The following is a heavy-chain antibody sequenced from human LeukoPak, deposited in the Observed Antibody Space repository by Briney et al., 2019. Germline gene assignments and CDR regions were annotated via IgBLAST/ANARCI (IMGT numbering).Heavy chain of an antibody. CDR2: IYYSGST. D-gene: IGHD6-13*01. CDR3: ASGYSRRWFDP. CDR1: GGSVSSGSYY. V-gene: IGHV4-61*01. J-gene: IGHJ5*02. Sequence: TSSETLSLTCTVSGGSVSSGSYYWSWIRQPPGKGLEWIGYIYYSGSTNYNPSLKSRVTISVDTSKNQFSLKLSSVTAADTAVYYCASGYSRRWFDPWGQGTLVTASS.